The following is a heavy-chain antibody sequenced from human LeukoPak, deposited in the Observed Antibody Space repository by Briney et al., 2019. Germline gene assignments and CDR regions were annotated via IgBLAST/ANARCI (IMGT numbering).Heavy chain of an antibody. CDR3: ARERGFSSQEEAFDI. D-gene: IGHD6-13*01. J-gene: IGHJ3*02. CDR1: GYTSTSYY. V-gene: IGHV1-46*01. Sequence: SVNPSRATSGYTSTSYYMGWVRRAPGQGLEWMGIINPSGGSTRYAQKFQGRVTMTRDTSTSTVYMELSSLRSEDTAVYYCARERGFSSQEEAFDIWGDGAWVTVSS. CDR2: INPSGGST.